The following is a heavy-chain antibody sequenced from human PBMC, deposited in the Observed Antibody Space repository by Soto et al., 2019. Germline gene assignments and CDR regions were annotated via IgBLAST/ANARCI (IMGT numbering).Heavy chain of an antibody. J-gene: IGHJ4*02. CDR2: IYTNDRA. CDR3: ASLVYSSGCYYFDY. D-gene: IGHD3-10*01. V-gene: IGHV4-4*07. Sequence: VQLQESGPGLVKSSEIVSLTCTVSGGSISSYYWAWIRQPVGKGLEYIGRIYTNDRASYNPSFKSRVTMSVEASKNQFSLQMSSVTAADTAVYFCASLVYSSGCYYFDYWGPGSLVTVS. CDR1: GGSISSYY.